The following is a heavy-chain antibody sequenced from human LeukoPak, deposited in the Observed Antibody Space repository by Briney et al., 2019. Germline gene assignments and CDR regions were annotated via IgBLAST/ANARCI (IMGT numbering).Heavy chain of an antibody. CDR1: GFIFSIYA. CDR3: AKLYCSGSSCYSIDY. Sequence: GGSLRLSCAASGFIFSIYAMSWVRQVPGKGLEWVSTITGSGDSTYYADSVKGRFTLSRDISKNTLYLQMNSLRGEDTAVYYCAKLYCSGSSCYSIDYWGQGTLVTVSS. V-gene: IGHV3-23*01. CDR2: ITGSGDST. J-gene: IGHJ4*02. D-gene: IGHD2-15*01.